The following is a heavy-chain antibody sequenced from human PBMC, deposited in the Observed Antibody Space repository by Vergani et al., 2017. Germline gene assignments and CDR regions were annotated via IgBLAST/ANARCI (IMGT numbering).Heavy chain of an antibody. CDR3: AXEYRRTSGRAFDF. CDR1: GFTVSSYS. CDR2: ISASSRSI. Sequence: EVQLVESGGGFVPPGGSLRLSCEASGFTVSSYSITWIRQAPGKGLEWVSYISASSRSIYYADSVKGRFTISRDNAKNSLYLQMDSLRAEDTAVYYCAXEYRRTSGRAFDFWGKGKKVTVS. D-gene: IGHD6-6*01. J-gene: IGHJ3*01. V-gene: IGHV3-48*01.